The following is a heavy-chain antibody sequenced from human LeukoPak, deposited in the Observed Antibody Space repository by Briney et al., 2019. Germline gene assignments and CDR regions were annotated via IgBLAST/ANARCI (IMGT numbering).Heavy chain of an antibody. CDR2: ISYDGSNK. CDR1: GFTFSSYA. Sequence: GGSLRLSCAASGFTFSSYAMSWVRQAPGKGLEWVAVISYDGSNKYYADSVKGRFTISRDNSKNTLYLQMSSLRAEDTAVYYCARENWFAFDMWGQGTLVTVSS. J-gene: IGHJ3*02. V-gene: IGHV3-30-3*01. CDR3: ARENWFAFDM. D-gene: IGHD3-9*01.